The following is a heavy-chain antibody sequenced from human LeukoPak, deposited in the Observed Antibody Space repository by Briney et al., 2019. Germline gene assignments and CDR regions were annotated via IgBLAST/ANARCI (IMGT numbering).Heavy chain of an antibody. J-gene: IGHJ4*02. Sequence: PGGSLRLSCAASGFTCSSYAMSWVRQAPGKGLEWVAVIWYDGSNKYYADSVKGRFTISRDNSKNTLYLQMNSLRAEDTAVYYCARDRPPFFSGSSAFDYWGQGTLVTVSS. D-gene: IGHD1-26*01. CDR3: ARDRPPFFSGSSAFDY. CDR1: GFTCSSYA. CDR2: IWYDGSNK. V-gene: IGHV3-33*08.